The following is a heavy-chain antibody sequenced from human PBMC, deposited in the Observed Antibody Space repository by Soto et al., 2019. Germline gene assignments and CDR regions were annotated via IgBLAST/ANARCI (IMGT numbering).Heavy chain of an antibody. CDR1: GFTFSSYA. V-gene: IGHV3-9*01. CDR2: ISWDSGRI. J-gene: IGHJ6*02. D-gene: IGHD3-16*01. Sequence: GGSLRLSCAASGFTFSSYAMSWVRQAPGKGLEWVSGISWDSGRIGYADSVKGRFTISRDNAKNSLYLQMNSLRPEDTALYYCAKARLWGGDGYNSYYYNAMDVWGQGTTVTVSS. CDR3: AKARLWGGDGYNSYYYNAMDV.